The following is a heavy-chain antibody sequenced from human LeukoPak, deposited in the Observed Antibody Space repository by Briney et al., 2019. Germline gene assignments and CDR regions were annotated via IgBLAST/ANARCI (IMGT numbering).Heavy chain of an antibody. CDR1: GFTFSSYS. CDR3: ARAAEYSSSWSDY. Sequence: GGSLRLSCAASGFTFSSYSMNWVRQAPGKGLEWVSYISSSSSTIYYADSVKGRFTISRDNAKNSLYLQMNSLRAEDTAVYYCARAAEYSSSWSDYWGQGTLVTVSS. D-gene: IGHD6-13*01. CDR2: ISSSSSTI. V-gene: IGHV3-48*04. J-gene: IGHJ4*02.